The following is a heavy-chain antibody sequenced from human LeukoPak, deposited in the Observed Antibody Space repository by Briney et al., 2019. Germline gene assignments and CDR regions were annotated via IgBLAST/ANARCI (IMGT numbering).Heavy chain of an antibody. CDR1: GFTFGTDW. V-gene: IGHV3-7*01. CDR2: IKQDGSEN. Sequence: GGSLRLSWAAAGFTFGTDWMSWVRQAPREWLEWVANIKQDGSENYYVDSVKGRFTICRDNAKTSLYLKMNSLRADDTAVYFCARDRSCASWGQGTLVTVSS. CDR3: ARDRSCAS. J-gene: IGHJ1*01. D-gene: IGHD3-16*02.